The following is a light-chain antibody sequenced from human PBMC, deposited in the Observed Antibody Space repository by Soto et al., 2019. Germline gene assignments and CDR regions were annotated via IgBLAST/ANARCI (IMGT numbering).Light chain of an antibody. CDR2: EVT. V-gene: IGLV2-14*01. CDR1: SSDVGGYNY. Sequence: QSALTQPASESGSPGQSITISCTGTSSDVGGYNYVSWYQQHPGKAPKVMIYEVTNRPSGVSNRFSGSKSGNTASLTISGLQAEDEADYYCSSYTSSTTRVFGGGTKLTVL. J-gene: IGLJ3*02. CDR3: SSYTSSTTRV.